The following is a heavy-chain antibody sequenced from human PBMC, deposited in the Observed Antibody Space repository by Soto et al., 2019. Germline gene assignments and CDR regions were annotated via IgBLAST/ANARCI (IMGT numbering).Heavy chain of an antibody. D-gene: IGHD2-2*01. J-gene: IGHJ4*02. CDR1: GGTFTSYA. Sequence: SVKVSCKASGGTFTSYAISWVRQAPGQGLEWMGGIIPIFGTANYAQKFQGRVTITADESTSTAYMELSSLRSEDTAVYYCARSRDGSKSLPYWGQGTLVTVSS. CDR2: IIPIFGTA. CDR3: ARSRDGSKSLPY. V-gene: IGHV1-69*13.